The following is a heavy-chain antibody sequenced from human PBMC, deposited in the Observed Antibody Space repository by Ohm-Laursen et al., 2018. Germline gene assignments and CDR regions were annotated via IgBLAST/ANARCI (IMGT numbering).Heavy chain of an antibody. Sequence: SLRLSCTASGFSFSSYWMNWIRQAPGKGLEWVANIEQDGSEKNYVESVKGRFTISRDNAKNSLYLQMNSLRAEDTAVYYCARDVAHGGYGFGMDVWGQGTTVTVSS. J-gene: IGHJ6*02. V-gene: IGHV3-7*01. CDR1: GFSFSSYW. D-gene: IGHD5-12*01. CDR3: ARDVAHGGYGFGMDV. CDR2: IEQDGSEK.